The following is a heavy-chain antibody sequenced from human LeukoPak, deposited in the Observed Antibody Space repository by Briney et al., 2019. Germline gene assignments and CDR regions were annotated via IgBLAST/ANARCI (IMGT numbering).Heavy chain of an antibody. V-gene: IGHV3-72*01. J-gene: IGHJ5*02. CDR2: SRNKANSYTT. CDR1: GFTFSDHY. Sequence: GGSLRLSCATSGFTFSDHYMDWVRQAPGKGLEWVGRSRNKANSYTTEYAASVKGRFTISRDNAKNSLYLQMNSLRAEDTAVYYCARGTWDPWGQGTLVTVSS. CDR3: ARGTWDP.